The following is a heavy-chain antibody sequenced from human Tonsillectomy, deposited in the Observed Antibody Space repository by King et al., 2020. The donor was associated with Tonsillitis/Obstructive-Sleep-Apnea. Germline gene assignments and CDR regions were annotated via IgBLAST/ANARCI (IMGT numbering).Heavy chain of an antibody. D-gene: IGHD3-16*01. CDR3: PKDGICLSDWYFDL. Sequence: VQLVESGGGVVQPGTSLRLSCAASGFTFGNYGMHWVRQAPGKGLEWVALIAYDASYENYADSVKGRFTISRDNSKNTLYLKMNSLRVEDTAVYYCPKDGICLSDWYFDLWGRGTLVTVPS. CDR2: IAYDASYE. J-gene: IGHJ2*01. CDR1: GFTFGNYG. V-gene: IGHV3-30*18.